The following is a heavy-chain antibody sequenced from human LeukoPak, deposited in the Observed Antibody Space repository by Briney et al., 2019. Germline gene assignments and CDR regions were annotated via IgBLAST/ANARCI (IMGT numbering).Heavy chain of an antibody. CDR2: ISSSGSTI. J-gene: IGHJ2*01. CDR3: ARGSGSSGWYEYFDL. CDR1: GFTFSDYY. Sequence: GGSLRLSCAASGFTFSDYYMSWIRQAPGKGLEWASYISSSGSTIYYADSVKGRFTISRDNAKNSLYLRMNSLRAEDTAVYYCARGSGSSGWYEYFDLWGRGTLVTVSS. D-gene: IGHD6-19*01. V-gene: IGHV3-11*01.